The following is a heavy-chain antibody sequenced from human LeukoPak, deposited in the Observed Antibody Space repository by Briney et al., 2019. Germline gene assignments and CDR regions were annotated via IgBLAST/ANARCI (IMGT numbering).Heavy chain of an antibody. CDR3: ARGTWMTAIPSHYYYYMDV. V-gene: IGHV1-8*01. J-gene: IGHJ6*03. CDR2: MNPNSGNT. D-gene: IGHD2-21*02. Sequence: ASVKVSCKASGYTFTSYDINWVRQATGQGLEWMGWMNPNSGNTGYAQKFQGRVTMTRNTSISTAYMELSSLRSEDTAVYYCARGTWMTAIPSHYYYYMDVWGKGTTVTVSS. CDR1: GYTFTSYD.